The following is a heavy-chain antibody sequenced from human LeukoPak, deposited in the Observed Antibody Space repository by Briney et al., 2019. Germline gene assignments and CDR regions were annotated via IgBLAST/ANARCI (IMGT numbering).Heavy chain of an antibody. Sequence: SETLPLTCAVYGGSFSGYYWSWIRQPPGKGLEWIGEINHSGSTNYNPSLKSRVTISVDTSKNQFSLKLSSVTAADTAVYYCARGRGVLEWLLLVRSYYFDYWGQGTLVTVSS. D-gene: IGHD3-3*01. CDR1: GGSFSGYY. V-gene: IGHV4-34*01. CDR3: ARGRGVLEWLLLVRSYYFDY. CDR2: INHSGST. J-gene: IGHJ4*02.